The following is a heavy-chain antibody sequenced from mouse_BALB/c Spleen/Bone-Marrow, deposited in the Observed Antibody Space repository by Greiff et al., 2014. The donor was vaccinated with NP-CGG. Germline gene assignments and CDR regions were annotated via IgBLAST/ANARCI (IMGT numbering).Heavy chain of an antibody. CDR3: SHWAYYYAMDY. Sequence: VQLKGSGPGLVKPSQSLSLTCTVPGYSITSDYSWDWVRQFSGNKLEWMGYISYSGSTSYNPSLKSRISITRDTSKNQFFLQLNSVTTVDTATYYCSHWAYYYAMDYWGQGTSVTVSS. CDR2: ISYSGST. V-gene: IGHV3-2*02. CDR1: GYSITSDYS. J-gene: IGHJ4*01. D-gene: IGHD4-1*01.